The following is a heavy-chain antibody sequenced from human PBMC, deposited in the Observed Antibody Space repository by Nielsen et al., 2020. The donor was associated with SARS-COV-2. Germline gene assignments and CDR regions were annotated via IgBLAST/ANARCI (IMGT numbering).Heavy chain of an antibody. Sequence: GESLKISCAASGFTVSSNYMSWVRQAPGKGLEWVSVIYSGGSTYYADSVKGRFTISRDNSKNTLYLQMHSLRAEDTAVYYCARDRAVGARGSSGMEVWGQGTTVTVSS. CDR2: IYSGGST. D-gene: IGHD1-26*01. J-gene: IGHJ6*02. CDR1: GFTVSSNY. CDR3: ARDRAVGARGSSGMEV. V-gene: IGHV3-53*01.